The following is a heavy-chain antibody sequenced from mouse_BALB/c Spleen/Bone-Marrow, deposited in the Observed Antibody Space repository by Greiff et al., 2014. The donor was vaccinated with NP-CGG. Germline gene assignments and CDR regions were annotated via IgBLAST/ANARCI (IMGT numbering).Heavy chain of an antibody. V-gene: IGHV1S41*01. CDR1: GYTFTNFW. CDR3: ARYDYVMDY. CDR2: IAPGTGTT. J-gene: IGHJ4*01. Sequence: DLVKPGASVKLSCKASGYTFTNFWINWIKQRPGQGLVWIGRIAPGTGTTYYNEMFKGKATLTVDTSSSTAYIQLSSLSSEDSAVYFCARYDYVMDYWGQGTSVTVTS. D-gene: IGHD2-3*01.